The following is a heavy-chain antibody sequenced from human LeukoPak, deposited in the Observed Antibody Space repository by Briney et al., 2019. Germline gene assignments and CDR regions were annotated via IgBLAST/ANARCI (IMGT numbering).Heavy chain of an antibody. CDR2: INHSGRT. Sequence: PSETLSLTCTVSGYSVTSSYFWAWVRQPPGKGLEWVGSINHSGRTYSNPSLKSRVTISIDTSENQFSLKLSSVTAADTALYYCASSYTYDSPRTYYYFYYMDVWGEGTTVTISS. V-gene: IGHV4-38-2*02. J-gene: IGHJ6*03. CDR3: ASSYTYDSPRTYYYFYYMDV. CDR1: GYSVTSSYF. D-gene: IGHD5-18*01.